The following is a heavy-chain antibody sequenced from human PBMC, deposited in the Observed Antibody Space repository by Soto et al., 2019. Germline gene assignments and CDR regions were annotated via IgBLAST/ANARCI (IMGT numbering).Heavy chain of an antibody. V-gene: IGHV4-59*08. CDR1: CGSISSYY. CDR2: IYYSGST. J-gene: IGHJ4*02. Sequence: SETLSLTCTVSCGSISSYYWSWIRQPPGKGLEWIGYIYYSGSTNYNPSLKSRVTISVDTSKNQFSLKLSSVTAADTAVYYCARHVDTAASPLVNWGQGTLVTVS. D-gene: IGHD5-18*01. CDR3: ARHVDTAASPLVN.